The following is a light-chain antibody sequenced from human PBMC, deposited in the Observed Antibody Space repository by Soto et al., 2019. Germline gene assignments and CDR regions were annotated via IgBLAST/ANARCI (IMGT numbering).Light chain of an antibody. V-gene: IGKV3D-11*01. J-gene: IGKJ5*01. CDR3: QQRSNLPIT. Sequence: VVLNKSPAALSLYKGERATLSCRASQDINTYLAWYQQKPGQAPRLLIYDASNRAKGIPARFSGSGPGTDFTLTISSLEPEDFAVYYCQQRSNLPITFGQGTLLEI. CDR2: DAS. CDR1: QDINTY.